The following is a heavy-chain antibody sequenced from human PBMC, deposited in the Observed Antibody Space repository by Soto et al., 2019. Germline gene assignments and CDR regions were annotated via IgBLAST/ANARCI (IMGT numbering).Heavy chain of an antibody. Sequence: PGGSLRLSCAASGFTFSSYAMSWVRQAPGKGLEWVSAISGSGGSTYYADSVKGRFTISRDNSKNTLYLQMNSLRAEDTAVYYCARVGTKYYYYGMDVWGQGTTVTVSS. V-gene: IGHV3-23*01. D-gene: IGHD7-27*01. CDR1: GFTFSSYA. J-gene: IGHJ6*02. CDR3: ARVGTKYYYYGMDV. CDR2: ISGSGGST.